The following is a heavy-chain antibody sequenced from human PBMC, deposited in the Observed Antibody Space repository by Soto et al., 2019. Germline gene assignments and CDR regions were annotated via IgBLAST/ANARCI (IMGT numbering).Heavy chain of an antibody. J-gene: IGHJ6*02. CDR2: IWHDGNNK. CDR3: ASFLVVAPASYCMDF. D-gene: IGHD2-15*01. Sequence: RGLYCAASGFTLRNYGMHWVRQAPGKGLEWVAIIWHDGNNKYYADSVRGRFIISRDNSKNRLYLQMNSLRAEDTAVYYCASFLVVAPASYCMDFPCPGLSLTVFS. V-gene: IGHV3-33*01. CDR1: GFTLRNYG.